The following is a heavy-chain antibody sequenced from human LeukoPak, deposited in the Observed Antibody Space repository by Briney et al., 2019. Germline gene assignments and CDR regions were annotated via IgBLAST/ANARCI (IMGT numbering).Heavy chain of an antibody. CDR2: IWYDGSNK. Sequence: AGGSLRLSCAASGFTFSSCGMHWVRQAPGKGLEWVAVIWYDGSNKYYADSVKGRFTISRDNSKNTLYLQMNSLRAEDTAVYYCARDRATAMFDYWAQGTLVTVSS. V-gene: IGHV3-33*01. J-gene: IGHJ4*02. D-gene: IGHD5-18*01. CDR1: GFTFSSCG. CDR3: ARDRATAMFDY.